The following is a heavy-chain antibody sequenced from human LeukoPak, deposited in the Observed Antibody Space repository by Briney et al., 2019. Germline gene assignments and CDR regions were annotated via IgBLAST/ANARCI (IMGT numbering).Heavy chain of an antibody. V-gene: IGHV1-18*01. J-gene: IGHJ4*02. CDR1: GYTFTSYG. CDR2: IIPILGIA. CDR3: ARDSDDY. Sequence: ASVKVSCKASGYTFTSYGISWVRQAPGQGLEWMGRIIPILGIANYAQKLQGRVTMTTDTSTSTAYMELRSLRSDDTAVYYCARDSDDYWGQGTLVTVSS. D-gene: IGHD3-10*01.